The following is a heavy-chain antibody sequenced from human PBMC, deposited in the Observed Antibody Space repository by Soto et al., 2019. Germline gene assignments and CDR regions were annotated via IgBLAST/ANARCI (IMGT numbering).Heavy chain of an antibody. CDR2: IKQDGSEK. V-gene: IGHV3-7*01. D-gene: IGHD6-25*01. Sequence: EVQLVESGGGLVQPGGSLRLSCAASGFTFSNYLMSWVRQAPGKGLEWVANIKQDGSEKYYVASVNGRFTISRDNAMNSLYLQMNSLRADDTAVYYCAREKRANGYFDYWGQGTLVTVSS. CDR3: AREKRANGYFDY. CDR1: GFTFSNYL. J-gene: IGHJ4*02.